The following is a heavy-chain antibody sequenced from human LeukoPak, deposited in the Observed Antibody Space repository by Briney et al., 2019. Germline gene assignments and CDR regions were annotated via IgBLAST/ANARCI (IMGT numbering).Heavy chain of an antibody. CDR2: IIPIFGTA. CDR3: ARDYCSRTSCPRPYFDY. Sequence: SVKVSCKASGGTFSSYAISWVRQAPGQGLEWMGGIIPIFGTANYAQKLQGRVTITADESTSTAYMELSSLRSEDTAVYYCARDYCSRTSCPRPYFDYWGQGTLVTVSS. D-gene: IGHD2-2*01. V-gene: IGHV1-69*01. J-gene: IGHJ4*02. CDR1: GGTFSSYA.